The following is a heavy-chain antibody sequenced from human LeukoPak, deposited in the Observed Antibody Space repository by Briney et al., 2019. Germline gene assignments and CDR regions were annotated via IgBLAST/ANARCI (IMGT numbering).Heavy chain of an antibody. CDR1: GFTFSSYS. V-gene: IGHV3-21*01. D-gene: IGHD4-17*01. J-gene: IGHJ5*02. Sequence: GGCLRLSCAASGFTFSSYSMNWVRQAPGKGLEWVSSISSSSSYIYYADSVKGRFTISRDNAKNSLYLQMNSLRAEDTAVYYCARDDYGDYDNWFDPWGQGTLVTVSS. CDR3: ARDDYGDYDNWFDP. CDR2: ISSSSSYI.